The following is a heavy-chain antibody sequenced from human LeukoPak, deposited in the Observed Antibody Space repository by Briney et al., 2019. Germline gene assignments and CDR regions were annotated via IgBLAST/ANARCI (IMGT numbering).Heavy chain of an antibody. CDR1: GGSISSYY. V-gene: IGHV4-59*01. D-gene: IGHD3-16*01. Sequence: SETLSLTCTVSGGSISSYYWSWIRQPPGRGLEWIGYIYYSGSTNYNHSLKSRVTISVDTSKNQFSLRLTSVTAADTAVYFCARDGFRFGLRWFGPGCQGPLVTVPS. CDR2: IYYSGST. J-gene: IGHJ5*02. CDR3: ARDGFRFGLRWFGP.